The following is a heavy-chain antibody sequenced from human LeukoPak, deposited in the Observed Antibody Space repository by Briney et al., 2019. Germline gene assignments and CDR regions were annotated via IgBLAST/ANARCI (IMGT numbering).Heavy chain of an antibody. CDR3: ARDAAGIVGATPLDY. CDR1: GFTFSSYG. J-gene: IGHJ4*02. V-gene: IGHV3-33*01. Sequence: GGSLRLSCAASGFTFSSYGMHWVRQAPGKGLEWVAVIWYDGGNKYYADSVKGRFTISRDNSKNTLYLQMNSLRAEDTAVYYCARDAAGIVGATPLDYWGQGTLVTVSS. D-gene: IGHD1-26*01. CDR2: IWYDGGNK.